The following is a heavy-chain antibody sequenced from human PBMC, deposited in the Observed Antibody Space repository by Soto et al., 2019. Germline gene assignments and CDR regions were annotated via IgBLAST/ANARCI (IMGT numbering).Heavy chain of an antibody. J-gene: IGHJ4*02. CDR3: ARAPRIVGATTDLDY. Sequence: ASVKVSCKASGYTFTGYYMHWVRQAPGQGLEWMGWINPNSDGTNYAQKFQGRVTMTRDTSISTAYMELSRLRSDDTAVYYCARAPRIVGATTDLDYWGQGTLVTVSS. CDR1: GYTFTGYY. D-gene: IGHD1-26*01. V-gene: IGHV1-2*02. CDR2: INPNSDGT.